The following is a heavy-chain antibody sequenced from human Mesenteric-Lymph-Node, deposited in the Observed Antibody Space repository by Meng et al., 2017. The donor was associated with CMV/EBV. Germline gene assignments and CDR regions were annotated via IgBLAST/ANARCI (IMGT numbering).Heavy chain of an antibody. V-gene: IGHV4-39*07. J-gene: IGHJ5*02. CDR3: AGAPYYPYSWFDP. CDR1: GGSISSSSYY. D-gene: IGHD3-22*01. CDR2: IFHSGGT. Sequence: GGSISSSSYYWGWIRQRPGKGLEWCGNIFHSGGTYYNPSLKSRVTISVDTSKNQFSLKLSSVTAADTAVYFCAGAPYYPYSWFDPWGQGTLVTVSS.